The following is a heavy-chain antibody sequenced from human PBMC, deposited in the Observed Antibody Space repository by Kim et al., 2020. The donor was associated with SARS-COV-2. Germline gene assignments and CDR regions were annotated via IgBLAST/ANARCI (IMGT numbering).Heavy chain of an antibody. V-gene: IGHV3-43*01. CDR3: SKNPDHVWTYNNLDV. D-gene: IGHD3-3*02. CDR1: GFTFGDYT. J-gene: IGHJ6*02. Sequence: GGSLRLSCAASGFTFGDYTMHWVRQAPGKGLEWVCLISSNVSGSDYADSAKGRGTITSVNKNNNQSPQMHSLRTEADASVYCSKNPDHVWTYNNLDVFG. CDR2: ISSNVSGS.